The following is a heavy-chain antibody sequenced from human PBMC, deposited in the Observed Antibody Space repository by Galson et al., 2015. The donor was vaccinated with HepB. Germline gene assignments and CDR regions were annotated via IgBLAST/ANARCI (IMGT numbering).Heavy chain of an antibody. CDR3: ARDPGIVQFDF. V-gene: IGHV7-4-1*02. CDR1: GYTFTAHS. J-gene: IGHJ4*02. D-gene: IGHD3-10*01. CDR2: ISTNTGHP. Sequence: SVKVSCKASGYTFTAHSINWVRQAPGRGLEWMGWISTNTGHPTYAQDFTGRFVFSLDTSVSTAYLQISSLRTEDTATYYCARDPGIVQFDFWGQGTLITVSS.